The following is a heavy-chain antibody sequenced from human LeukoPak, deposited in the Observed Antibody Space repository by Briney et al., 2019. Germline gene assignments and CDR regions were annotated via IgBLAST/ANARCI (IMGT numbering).Heavy chain of an antibody. CDR3: ARAIGLYSSGWGQPAPGDAFDI. V-gene: IGHV1-69*05. CDR2: IIPIFGTA. D-gene: IGHD6-19*01. J-gene: IGHJ3*02. Sequence: SVKVSCKASGGTFSSYAISWVRQAPGQGLEWMGRIIPIFGTANYAQKFQGRVTITTDESTSTAYMELSSLRSEDTAVYYCARAIGLYSSGWGQPAPGDAFDIWGQGTMVTVSS. CDR1: GGTFSSYA.